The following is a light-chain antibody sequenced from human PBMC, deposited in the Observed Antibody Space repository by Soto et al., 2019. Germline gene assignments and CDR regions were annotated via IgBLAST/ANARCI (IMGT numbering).Light chain of an antibody. J-gene: IGKJ1*01. V-gene: IGKV3-11*01. CDR2: DAS. CDR3: LHDTNLPGT. CDR1: QSVNIC. Sequence: EIGFSHPPATVSFTTGERATLSCRASQSVNICLAWYQQKPGQAPRLLIYDASNRSTGIPARFSASGSGTDVTPTVSILQPEDAATCYFLHDTNLPGTFAQGTKVDI.